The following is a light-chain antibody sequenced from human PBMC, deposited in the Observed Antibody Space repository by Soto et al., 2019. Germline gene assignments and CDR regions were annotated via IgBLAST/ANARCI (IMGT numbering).Light chain of an antibody. CDR3: SSYTSSDTPYV. Sequence: QSALTQPASVSGSPGQSITICCTGTSSDVGDYKYVSWYQQHPDKAPKLIIFVNSNRPSGVSTRFSGSKSGNTASLTISGLQAEDEADYYCSSYTSSDTPYVFGTGTKLTVL. V-gene: IGLV2-14*01. J-gene: IGLJ1*01. CDR1: SSDVGDYKY. CDR2: VNS.